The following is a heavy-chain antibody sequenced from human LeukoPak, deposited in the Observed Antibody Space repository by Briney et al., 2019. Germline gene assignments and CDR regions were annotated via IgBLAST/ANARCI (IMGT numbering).Heavy chain of an antibody. Sequence: ASVKVSCKASGGTFSSYAISWVRQAPGQGLEWMGWISAYNGNTNYAQKLQGRVTMTTDTSTSTAYMELRSLRSDDTAVYYCARDRGHDFWSGYYNYYFDYWGQGTLVTVSS. J-gene: IGHJ4*02. CDR3: ARDRGHDFWSGYYNYYFDY. CDR2: ISAYNGNT. D-gene: IGHD3-3*01. CDR1: GGTFSSYA. V-gene: IGHV1-18*01.